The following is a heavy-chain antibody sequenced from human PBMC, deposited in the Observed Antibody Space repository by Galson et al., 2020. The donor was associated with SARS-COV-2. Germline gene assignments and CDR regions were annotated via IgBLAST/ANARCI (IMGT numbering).Heavy chain of an antibody. CDR3: ASARGPDYYDRSGYLDY. V-gene: IGHV1-2*02. D-gene: IGHD3-22*01. CDR1: GYTFTGYY. Sequence: ASVKVSCKASGYTFTGYYMHWVRQAPGQGLEWMGWINPNSGGTNYAQKFQGRVTMTMDTSISTAYMELSRLRSDDTAVYYCASARGPDYYDRSGYLDYWGQGTLVTVSS. CDR2: INPNSGGT. J-gene: IGHJ4*02.